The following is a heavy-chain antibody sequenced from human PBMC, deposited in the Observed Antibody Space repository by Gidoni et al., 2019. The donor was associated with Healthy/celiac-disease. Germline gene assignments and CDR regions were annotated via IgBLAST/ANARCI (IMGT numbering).Heavy chain of an antibody. CDR2: ISWNSGSI. Sequence: EVQLVESGGGLVQPGRSLRLPCAASGFTFDDYPMHWVRQAPGKGLEWVSGISWNSGSIGYADSVKCRFTISRDNAKNSLYLQMNSLRAEDTALYYCAKALAAAGSRFYYYYGMDVWGQGTTVTVSS. D-gene: IGHD6-13*01. J-gene: IGHJ6*02. V-gene: IGHV3-9*01. CDR1: GFTFDDYP. CDR3: AKALAAAGSRFYYYYGMDV.